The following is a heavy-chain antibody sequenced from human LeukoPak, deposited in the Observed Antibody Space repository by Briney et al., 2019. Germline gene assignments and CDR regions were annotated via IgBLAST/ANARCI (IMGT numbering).Heavy chain of an antibody. J-gene: IGHJ3*02. D-gene: IGHD5-24*01. CDR3: ARIRDGYNDAYDI. CDR2: INPSAGNT. CDR1: GYTFSNYY. V-gene: IGHV1-46*01. Sequence: GASVKVSCKASGYTFSNYYMHWVRQAPGQGLEWVGLINPSAGNTNYAQRFQGRVTMTRNTSTSTVYMELSSLRSEDTAVYYCARIRDGYNDAYDIWGQGTMVTVPS.